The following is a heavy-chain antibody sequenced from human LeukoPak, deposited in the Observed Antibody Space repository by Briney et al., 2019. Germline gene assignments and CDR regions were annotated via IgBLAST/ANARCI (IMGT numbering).Heavy chain of an antibody. CDR3: ARIGIAAAIWFDP. V-gene: IGHV5-51*01. CDR2: IYPGDSDT. J-gene: IGHJ5*02. D-gene: IGHD6-13*01. CDR1: GYSFTSYW. Sequence: GESLKISCKGSGYSFTSYWIGWVRQMPGKGLEWMGIIYPGDSDTRYSPSFQGQVTISADKSVSTAYLQWSSLKASDTAMYYCARIGIAAAIWFDPWGQGTLVTVSS.